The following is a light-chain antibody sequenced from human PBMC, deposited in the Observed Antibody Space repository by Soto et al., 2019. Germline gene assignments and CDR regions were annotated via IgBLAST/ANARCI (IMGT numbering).Light chain of an antibody. J-gene: IGKJ5*01. CDR3: QQRDSWPIT. V-gene: IGKV3-15*01. Sequence: EIVLTQSPATLSVSPGERATLSCRATETISTNLAWFQRKPGQPPRLLIYGSSTRATGVPDRFSGSGSGTDFTLTINSLEPDDFAVYYCQQRDSWPITFGQGTRLGL. CDR2: GSS. CDR1: ETISTN.